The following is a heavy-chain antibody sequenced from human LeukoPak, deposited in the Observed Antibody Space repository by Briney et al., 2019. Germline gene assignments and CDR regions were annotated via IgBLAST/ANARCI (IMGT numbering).Heavy chain of an antibody. J-gene: IGHJ4*02. D-gene: IGHD2-2*01. V-gene: IGHV1-69*04. CDR1: GGTFSSYA. CDR3: AGIKLGYCSSTSCLGSLYTSLRD. CDR2: VIPILGIA. Sequence: SVKVSCKASGGTFSSYAISWVRQAPGQGLEWMGRVIPILGIANYAQKFQGRVTITADKSTSTAYMELSSLRSEDTAVYYCAGIKLGYCSSTSCLGSLYTSLRDWGQGTLVTVSS.